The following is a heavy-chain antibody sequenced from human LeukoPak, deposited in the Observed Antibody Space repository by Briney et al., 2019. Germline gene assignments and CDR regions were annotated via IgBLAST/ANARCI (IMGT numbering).Heavy chain of an antibody. CDR1: GFTFSSYW. D-gene: IGHD5-24*01. J-gene: IGHJ4*02. Sequence: PGGSLRLSCAASGFTFSSYWMHWVRQAPGKGLVWVSRINSDGSSTSYADSVKGRFTISRDNAKNTLYLQMNSLRAEDTAVYYCAREGGATITDFDYWGQGTLVTASS. CDR2: INSDGSST. CDR3: AREGGATITDFDY. V-gene: IGHV3-74*01.